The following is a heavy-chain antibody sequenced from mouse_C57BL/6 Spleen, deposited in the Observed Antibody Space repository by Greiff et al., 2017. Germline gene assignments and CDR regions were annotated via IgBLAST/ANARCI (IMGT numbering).Heavy chain of an antibody. CDR1: GFTFSAYG. V-gene: IGHV5-17*01. Sequence: DVKLVESGGGLVKPGGSLKLSCAASGFTFSAYGMHWVRQAPEKGLEWVAYISSGSSTIYYADTVKGRFPISRDNAKNTLFLQMTSLRSEDTAMYYCARQGWAYFDYWGQGTTLTVSS. CDR3: ARQGWAYFDY. CDR2: ISSGSSTI. J-gene: IGHJ2*01. D-gene: IGHD3-3*01.